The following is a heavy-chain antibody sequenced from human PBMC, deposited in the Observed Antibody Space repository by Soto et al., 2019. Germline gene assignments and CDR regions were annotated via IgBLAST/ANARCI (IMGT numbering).Heavy chain of an antibody. CDR2: IGESGTPT. D-gene: IGHD2-2*01. CDR3: ARYIPGVRYYGMDA. Sequence: GGSLSLSCAASGFNFSSYAMKWVRQAPGKGLEWVSLIGESGTPTYYADSVKGRFTISRDNSGNTLFLEMYSLRAEDTAVYYCARYIPGVRYYGMDAWGQGTTVTVSS. V-gene: IGHV3-23*01. CDR1: GFNFSSYA. J-gene: IGHJ6*02.